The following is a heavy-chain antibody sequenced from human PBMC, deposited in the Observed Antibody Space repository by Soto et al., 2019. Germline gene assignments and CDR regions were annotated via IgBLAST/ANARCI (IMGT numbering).Heavy chain of an antibody. Sequence: GGSLRLSCSVSGFTFSDYAMHWVRQAPGKGLEWVAVIYYDGSNRYYGDAVKGRFTISRDNSKSTLYLQMSSLRAEDTAVYYCARAFCTNGVCYYFFDYWGHGTLVTVSS. CDR2: IYYDGSNR. CDR3: ARAFCTNGVCYYFFDY. J-gene: IGHJ4*01. D-gene: IGHD2-8*01. V-gene: IGHV3-33*08. CDR1: GFTFSDYA.